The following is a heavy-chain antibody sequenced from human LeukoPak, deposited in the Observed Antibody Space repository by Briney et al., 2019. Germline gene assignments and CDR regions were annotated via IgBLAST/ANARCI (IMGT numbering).Heavy chain of an antibody. CDR2: IYTSGST. V-gene: IGHV4-61*02. CDR1: GGSISSGSYY. J-gene: IGHJ4*02. Sequence: PSQTLSLTCTVSGGSISSGSYYWSWIRQPAGKGLEWIGRIYTSGSTNYNPSLKSRVTILVDTSKNQFSLKLSSVTAADTAVYYCVGTYDILTGYTPYFDYWGQGTLVTVPS. D-gene: IGHD3-9*01. CDR3: VGTYDILTGYTPYFDY.